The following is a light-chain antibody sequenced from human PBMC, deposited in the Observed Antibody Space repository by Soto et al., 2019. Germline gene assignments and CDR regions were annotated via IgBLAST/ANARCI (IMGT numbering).Light chain of an antibody. Sequence: DIQLTHSPSFLSASVGYRVTISCRATQGISSYLAWYQQKPGKAPNLLIYAASSLQSGVPSRFSGSGSGTEFTLTISSLQPEDFATYFCQQLNSYPLTFGQGTRLEIK. CDR2: AAS. J-gene: IGKJ5*01. CDR1: QGISSY. V-gene: IGKV1-9*01. CDR3: QQLNSYPLT.